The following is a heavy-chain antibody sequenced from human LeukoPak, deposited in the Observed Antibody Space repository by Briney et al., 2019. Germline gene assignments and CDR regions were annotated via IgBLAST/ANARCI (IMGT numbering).Heavy chain of an antibody. J-gene: IGHJ3*02. CDR3: AKERRADGDYISAFDI. D-gene: IGHD4-17*01. V-gene: IGHV1-8*03. Sequence: GASVKVSCKASGYTFTSYNINWVRQATGQGLEWMGWMNPNSGNTGYAQKFQGRVTITRNTSISTAYMELSSLRSEDTAVYYCAKERRADGDYISAFDIWGQGTMVTVSS. CDR1: GYTFTSYN. CDR2: MNPNSGNT.